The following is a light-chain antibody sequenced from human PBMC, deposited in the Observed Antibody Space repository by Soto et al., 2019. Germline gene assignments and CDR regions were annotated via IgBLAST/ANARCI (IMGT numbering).Light chain of an antibody. CDR3: AAWDDSLNGVV. J-gene: IGLJ2*01. Sequence: QTVVTQPPSASGTPGQRVTISCSGSTSNIGGNDVNWYQHLPGTAPKLLIYNNNHRPSGVPDRFSGSKSATSASLAISGLQSEDEADYYCAAWDDSLNGVVFGGGTKVTVL. V-gene: IGLV1-44*01. CDR2: NNN. CDR1: TSNIGGND.